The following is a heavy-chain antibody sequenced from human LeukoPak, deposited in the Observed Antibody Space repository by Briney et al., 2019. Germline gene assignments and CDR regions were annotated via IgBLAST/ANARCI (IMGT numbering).Heavy chain of an antibody. CDR2: INHSGST. Sequence: PSETLSLTCTVSGGSISSYYWSWIRQPPGKGLEWIGEINHSGSTNYNPSLKSRVAISVDTSKNQFSLKLSSVTAADTAVYYCARGRGDENTHLDYWGQGTLVTVSS. J-gene: IGHJ4*02. CDR3: ARGRGDENTHLDY. V-gene: IGHV4-34*01. D-gene: IGHD3-16*01. CDR1: GGSISSYY.